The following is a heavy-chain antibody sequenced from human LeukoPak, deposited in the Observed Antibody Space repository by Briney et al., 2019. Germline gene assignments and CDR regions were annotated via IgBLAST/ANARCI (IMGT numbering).Heavy chain of an antibody. D-gene: IGHD5-18*01. Sequence: GGSLRLSCAASGFTFSSYAMHWVRQAPGKGLEWVAVISYDGSNKYYADSVKGRFTISRDNSKNTMYLQMNSLSAEYTAVYYCARVGRDTAMVYYFDYWGQGTLVTVSS. J-gene: IGHJ4*02. CDR3: ARVGRDTAMVYYFDY. CDR1: GFTFSSYA. V-gene: IGHV3-30*01. CDR2: ISYDGSNK.